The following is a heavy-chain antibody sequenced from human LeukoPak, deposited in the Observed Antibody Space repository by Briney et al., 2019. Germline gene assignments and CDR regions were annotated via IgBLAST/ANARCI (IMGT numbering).Heavy chain of an antibody. J-gene: IGHJ4*02. V-gene: IGHV1-18*01. CDR1: GYTFTSYG. CDR3: ATVGGSGFGELPDY. Sequence: ASVKVSCKASGYTFTSYGIGWVRQAPGQGLEWMGWISAYNGNTNYAQKLQGRVTMTTDTSTDTAYMELSSLRSEDTAVYYCATVGGSGFGELPDYWGQGTLVTVSS. D-gene: IGHD3-10*01. CDR2: ISAYNGNT.